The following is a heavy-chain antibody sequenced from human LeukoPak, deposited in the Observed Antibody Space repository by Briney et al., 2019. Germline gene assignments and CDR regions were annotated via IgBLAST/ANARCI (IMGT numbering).Heavy chain of an antibody. CDR1: GYTFTGYY. CDR3: ARDLGSKFIAAAGRKFDP. CDR2: INPNSGGT. J-gene: IGHJ5*02. Sequence: ASVKVSRKASGYTFTGYYMHWVRQAPGQGLEWMGRINPNSGGTNYAQKFQGRVTITRDTSISTAYMELSRLRSDDTAVYYCARDLGSKFIAAAGRKFDPWGQGTLVTVSS. D-gene: IGHD6-13*01. V-gene: IGHV1-2*06.